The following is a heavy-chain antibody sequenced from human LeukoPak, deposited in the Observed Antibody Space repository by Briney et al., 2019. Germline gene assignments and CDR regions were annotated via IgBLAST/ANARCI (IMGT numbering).Heavy chain of an antibody. CDR1: GGSISSSSYY. J-gene: IGHJ4*02. V-gene: IGHV4-39*01. D-gene: IGHD6-13*01. CDR3: ARHEQQLVLFDY. Sequence: PSETLSLTCTVSGGSISSSSYYWGWIRQPPGKGLEWIGSIYYSGSTYYNPSLKSRVTISVDTSKNQFSLKLSSVTAADTAVYYCARHEQQLVLFDYWGQGTLVTVYS. CDR2: IYYSGST.